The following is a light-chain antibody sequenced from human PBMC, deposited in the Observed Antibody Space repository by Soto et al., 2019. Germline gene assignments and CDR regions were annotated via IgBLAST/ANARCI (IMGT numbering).Light chain of an antibody. Sequence: DIQMTQSPSSLSASVGDRVTITCRASQSISSWLAWYQQKPGKAPKLLIYKASSLESGVPSRFSGSGSGTEFTLTISSLQPDDFATYYCQQYNSYSPLPFGGGTMVAIK. V-gene: IGKV1-5*03. CDR1: QSISSW. CDR3: QQYNSYSPLP. CDR2: KAS. J-gene: IGKJ4*01.